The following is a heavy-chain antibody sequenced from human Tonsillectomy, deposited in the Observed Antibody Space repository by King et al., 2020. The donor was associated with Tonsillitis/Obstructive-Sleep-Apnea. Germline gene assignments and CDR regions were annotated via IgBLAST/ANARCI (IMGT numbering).Heavy chain of an antibody. CDR2: ISYDGSYK. D-gene: IGHD5-18*01. V-gene: IGHV3-30-3*01. J-gene: IGHJ3*02. CDR1: GFTFSNYA. CDR3: ARESGIQLWSTPPDSFDI. Sequence: VQLVESGGGVVQPGRSLTLSCAASGFTFSNYAMHWVRQAPGKGLEWVAVISYDGSYKYYADSVKGRFTISRDNSKNTLYLQMNSLRAEDTAVYYCARESGIQLWSTPPDSFDIWGQGTMVTVSS.